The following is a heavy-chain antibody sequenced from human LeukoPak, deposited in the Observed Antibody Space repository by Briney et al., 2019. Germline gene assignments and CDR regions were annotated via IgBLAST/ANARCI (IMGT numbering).Heavy chain of an antibody. CDR1: GYSISSGYY. J-gene: IGHJ3*02. D-gene: IGHD3-16*01. Sequence: PSETLSLTCTVSGYSISSGYYWGWIRQPPGKGLEWIGSIYHSGSTNYNPSLKSRVTISVDKSKNQFSLKLSSVTAADTAVYYCARVGNGGPGAFDIWGQGTMVTVSS. V-gene: IGHV4-38-2*02. CDR2: IYHSGST. CDR3: ARVGNGGPGAFDI.